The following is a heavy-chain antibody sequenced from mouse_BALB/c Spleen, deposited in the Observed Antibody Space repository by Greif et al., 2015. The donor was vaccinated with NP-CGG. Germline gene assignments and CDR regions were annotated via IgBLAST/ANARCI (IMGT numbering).Heavy chain of an antibody. D-gene: IGHD3-1*01. J-gene: IGHJ4*01. Sequence: QVQLQQSGPGLVAPSQSLSTTCTVSGFSLTSYGVHWVRQPPGKGLEWLGVIWAGGSTNYNSALMSRLSISKDNSKSQVFLKMNSLQTDDTAMYYCARDRAFYAMDYWGQGTSVTVSS. V-gene: IGHV2-9*02. CDR2: IWAGGST. CDR3: ARDRAFYAMDY. CDR1: GFSLTSYG.